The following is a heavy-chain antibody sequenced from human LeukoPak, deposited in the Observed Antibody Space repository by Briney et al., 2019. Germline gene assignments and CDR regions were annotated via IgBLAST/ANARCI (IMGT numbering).Heavy chain of an antibody. D-gene: IGHD3-3*01. J-gene: IGHJ4*02. Sequence: GGSLRLSCAASGFTFSSYAMSWFRQAPGKGLEWVSGSGSGGTIYYADSVKGRFTISRDNSKNTLYLQMNSLRAEDTAVYYCAKDFWSGYYPNYWGQGTLVTVSS. CDR3: AKDFWSGYYPNY. CDR2: SGSGGTI. CDR1: GFTFSSYA. V-gene: IGHV3-23*01.